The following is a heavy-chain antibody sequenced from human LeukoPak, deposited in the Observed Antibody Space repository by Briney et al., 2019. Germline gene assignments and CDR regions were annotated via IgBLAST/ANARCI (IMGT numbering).Heavy chain of an antibody. Sequence: PGGSLRLSCAASGFTFSSYAMSWVRQAPGKGLEWVSAISGSGDSTYYADSVKGRFTISRDNSKSTLYLQMNSLRAEDTAVYYCARVGSWNYDVWGQGTLVTVSS. J-gene: IGHJ4*02. CDR3: ARVGSWNYDV. CDR1: GFTFSSYA. D-gene: IGHD1-7*01. V-gene: IGHV3-23*01. CDR2: ISGSGDST.